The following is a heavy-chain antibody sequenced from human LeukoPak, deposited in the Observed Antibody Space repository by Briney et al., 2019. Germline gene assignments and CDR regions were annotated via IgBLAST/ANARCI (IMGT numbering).Heavy chain of an antibody. Sequence: PGGSLRLSCAASGFTFDDYAMHWVRQTPGKGLEWVSGISWNSGTIGYADSVKGRFTISRDNSKNTLYLQMNSLRAEDTALYYCARELSGWYQGGFYFDYWGQGTLVTVSS. V-gene: IGHV3-9*01. D-gene: IGHD6-19*01. CDR3: ARELSGWYQGGFYFDY. J-gene: IGHJ4*02. CDR1: GFTFDDYA. CDR2: ISWNSGTI.